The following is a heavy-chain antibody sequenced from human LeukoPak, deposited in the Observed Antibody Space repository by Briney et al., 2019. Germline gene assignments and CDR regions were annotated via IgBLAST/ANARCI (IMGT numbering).Heavy chain of an antibody. D-gene: IGHD5-18*01. CDR2: INHSGST. CDR1: GGSFSGYY. CDR3: ARIGYSYGIDLDY. Sequence: SETLSLTCAVYGGSFSGYYWSWIRQPPGKGLEWIGEINHSGSTNYNPSLKSRVTISVDTSKNQFSLKLNSVTAADTAVYYCARIGYSYGIDLDYWGQGTLVTVSS. J-gene: IGHJ4*02. V-gene: IGHV4-34*01.